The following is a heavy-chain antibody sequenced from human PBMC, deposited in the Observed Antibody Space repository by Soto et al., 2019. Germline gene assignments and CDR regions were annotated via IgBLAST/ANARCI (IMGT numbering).Heavy chain of an antibody. CDR2: IYYSGST. Sequence: SETLSLTCTVSGGSISSGGYYWSWIRQHPGKGLEWIGYIYYSGSTYYNPSLKSRVTISVDTSKNQFSLKLSSVTAADTAVYYCARFLTIGDYNYFDYWGQGTLVTSPQ. CDR3: ARFLTIGDYNYFDY. V-gene: IGHV4-31*03. D-gene: IGHD4-17*01. J-gene: IGHJ4*02. CDR1: GGSISSGGYY.